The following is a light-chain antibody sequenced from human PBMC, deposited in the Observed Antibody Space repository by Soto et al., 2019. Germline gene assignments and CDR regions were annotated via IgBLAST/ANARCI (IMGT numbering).Light chain of an antibody. Sequence: EIVMTQSPATLSVSPGEGATLSCRASQSVSNNLAWYQHKPGQAPRLLIYGASTRATGVPARFSGSGSGTEFTLTITSLQSEDIAVYYCHQYKSWPPLTFGGGTKVEIK. V-gene: IGKV3-15*01. J-gene: IGKJ4*01. CDR3: HQYKSWPPLT. CDR1: QSVSNN. CDR2: GAS.